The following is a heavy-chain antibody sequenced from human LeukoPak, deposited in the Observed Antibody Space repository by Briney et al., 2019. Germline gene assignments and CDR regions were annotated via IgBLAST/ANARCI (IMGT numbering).Heavy chain of an antibody. CDR3: AKDGGYCSGGSCQTP. J-gene: IGHJ5*02. D-gene: IGHD2-15*01. V-gene: IGHV3-23*01. CDR1: GFTFSSYA. Sequence: GGSLRLSCAASGFTFSSYAMSWVRQAPGKGLEWVSAISGSGGSTYYADSVKGRFTISRDNSKNTLYLQMNSLRAEDTAVYYCAKDGGYCSGGSCQTPWGQGTLVTVSS. CDR2: ISGSGGST.